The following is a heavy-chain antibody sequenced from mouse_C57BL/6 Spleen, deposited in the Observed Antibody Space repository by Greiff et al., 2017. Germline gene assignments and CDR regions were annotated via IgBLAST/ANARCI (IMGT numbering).Heavy chain of an antibody. J-gene: IGHJ2*01. CDR3: TRGGGSNLYYFDY. CDR1: GYTFTDYE. Sequence: QVQLQQSGAELVRPGASVTLSCKASGYTFTDYEMHRVKQTPVHGLEWIGAIDPETGGTAYNQKFKGKAILTADKSSSTAYMELRSLTSEDSAVYYCTRGGGSNLYYFDYWGQGTTLTVSS. D-gene: IGHD1-1*01. V-gene: IGHV1-15*01. CDR2: IDPETGGT.